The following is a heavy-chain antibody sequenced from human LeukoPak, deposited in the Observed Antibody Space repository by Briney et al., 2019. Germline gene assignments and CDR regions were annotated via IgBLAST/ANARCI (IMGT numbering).Heavy chain of an antibody. CDR1: GGTFSSYA. CDR2: IIPIFGTA. J-gene: IGHJ4*02. D-gene: IGHD2-15*01. Sequence: ASVKVSCKASGGTFSSYAISWVRQAPGQGLEWMGVIIPIFGTANYAQKFQGRVTITTDESTSTAYMELSSLRSEDTAVYYRARAQGCSGGSCYSGGHFDYWGQGTLVTVSS. V-gene: IGHV1-69*05. CDR3: ARAQGCSGGSCYSGGHFDY.